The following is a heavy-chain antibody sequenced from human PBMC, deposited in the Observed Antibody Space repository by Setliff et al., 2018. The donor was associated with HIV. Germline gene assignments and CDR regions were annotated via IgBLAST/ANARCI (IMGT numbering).Heavy chain of an antibody. CDR3: ATSAESGFGIHWGVFNI. J-gene: IGHJ3*02. Sequence: PSETLSLTCTVSGGSTSTSGYYWGWLRQPPGKGREWIGSIYSSGSTYYNPSLKSRVTISVDTSKNQFSLKLKSVPAADTAVYYCATSAESGFGIHWGVFNIWGQGTRVTVSS. D-gene: IGHD3-10*01. CDR2: IYSSGST. V-gene: IGHV4-39*01. CDR1: GGSTSTSGYY.